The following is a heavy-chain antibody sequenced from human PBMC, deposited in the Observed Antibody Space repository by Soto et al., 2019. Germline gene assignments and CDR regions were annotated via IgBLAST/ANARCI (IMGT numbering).Heavy chain of an antibody. CDR2: VTADGGT. V-gene: IGHV3-23*01. D-gene: IGHD2-15*01. CDR3: APHVSCSGGSCQYDAFAI. Sequence: GGSLRLSCEGSGFTVSSHAMTWIRQAPGKGPEWFSTVTADGGTYYADSVKGRFAMSRDTSENTLYLQMNSLGAEDTAAYYCAPHVSCSGGSCQYDAFAIRGQGTMVTVS. CDR1: GFTVSSHA. J-gene: IGHJ3*02.